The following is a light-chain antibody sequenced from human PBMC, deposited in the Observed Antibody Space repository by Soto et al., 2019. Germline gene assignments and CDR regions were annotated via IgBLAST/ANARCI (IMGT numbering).Light chain of an antibody. CDR3: QQSYSTPRT. V-gene: IGKV1-39*01. J-gene: IGKJ1*01. CDR1: RSITNY. CDR2: AAS. Sequence: DIQMTQSPSSLSAFVGDRVTITCRASRSITNYLNWYQHKPGRAPKLLIYAASRLQGGVPSRFSGSGSGTDFTLTFSSLQPEDSATYYCQQSYSTPRTFGQGTKVEIK.